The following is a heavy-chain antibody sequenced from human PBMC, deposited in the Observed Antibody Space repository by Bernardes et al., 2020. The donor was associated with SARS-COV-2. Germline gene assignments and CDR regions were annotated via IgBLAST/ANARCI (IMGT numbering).Heavy chain of an antibody. CDR2: IIPLTGVA. CDR3: AKQSLRTGPLTY. J-gene: IGHJ4*02. V-gene: IGHV1-69*04. CDR1: RDTSSTFA. D-gene: IGHD4-4*01. Sequence: SVKVSCKASRDTSSTFAFNWVRQAPGQGPECMGRIIPLTGVADYAQTFQGRLSFSADDSTSTFYMELTNLKSADTAVYFCAKQSLRTGPLTYWGQGTLVTVSS.